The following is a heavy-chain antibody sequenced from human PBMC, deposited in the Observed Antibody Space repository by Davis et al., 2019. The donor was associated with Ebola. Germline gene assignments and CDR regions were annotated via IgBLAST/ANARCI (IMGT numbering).Heavy chain of an antibody. CDR2: INSDGSST. J-gene: IGHJ6*02. Sequence: PGGSLRLSCAASGFTFSSYWMHWVRQAPGKGLVWVSRINSDGSSTNYADSVKGRFTISRDNAKNTLYLQMNSLRAEDMAVYYCARDCGALCPYYYAMDVWGQGTTVTVSS. V-gene: IGHV3-74*01. CDR3: ARDCGALCPYYYAMDV. CDR1: GFTFSSYW. D-gene: IGHD1-26*01.